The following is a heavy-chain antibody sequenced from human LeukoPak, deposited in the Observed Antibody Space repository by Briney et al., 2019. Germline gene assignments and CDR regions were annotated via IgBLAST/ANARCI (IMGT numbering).Heavy chain of an antibody. V-gene: IGHV1-2*02. J-gene: IGHJ5*02. Sequence: ASVKVSCKASGYTFTGYYMHWVRQAPGQGLEWMGWINPNSGDTNYAQKFQGRVTMTRDTSISTAYMELNRLRSDDTVVYYCARERSYCSGGSCYHNWFDPWGQGTLVTVSS. D-gene: IGHD2-15*01. CDR2: INPNSGDT. CDR1: GYTFTGYY. CDR3: ARERSYCSGGSCYHNWFDP.